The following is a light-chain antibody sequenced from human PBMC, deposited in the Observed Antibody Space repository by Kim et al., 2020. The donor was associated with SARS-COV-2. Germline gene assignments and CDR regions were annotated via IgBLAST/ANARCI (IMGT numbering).Light chain of an antibody. CDR2: GAY. Sequence: LSPGERATLSCRASQSVSNNYLSWYQQKPGQAPRLLIYGAYSRTNGIPDRFSGSGSGTDFTLTISRLEPEDYAVYYCQQYSSSPRTFGQGTKLEI. CDR1: QSVSNNY. CDR3: QQYSSSPRT. J-gene: IGKJ2*01. V-gene: IGKV3-20*01.